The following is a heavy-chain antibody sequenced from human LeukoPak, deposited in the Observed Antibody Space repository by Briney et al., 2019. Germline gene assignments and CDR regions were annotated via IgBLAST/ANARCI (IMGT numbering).Heavy chain of an antibody. V-gene: IGHV3-64*04. CDR2: MSGNGGST. D-gene: IGHD3-3*01. CDR3: ARVPITIFGVVILGCMDV. J-gene: IGHJ6*02. Sequence: PGGSLRLSCSASGFTFSNYAMHWVRQAPGKGLEYVSVMSGNGGSTYYADSVKGRFTISRDNAKNSLYLQMNSLRAEDTAVYYCARVPITIFGVVILGCMDVWGQGTTVTVSS. CDR1: GFTFSNYA.